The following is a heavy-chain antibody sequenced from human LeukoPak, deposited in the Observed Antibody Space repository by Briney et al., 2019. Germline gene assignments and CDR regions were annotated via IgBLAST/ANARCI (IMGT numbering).Heavy chain of an antibody. Sequence: SQTLSLTCTVSGGSISSGGYYWSWIRPHPGKGLEWIGYMYYTGNTYYNPSLKSRVTISVDTSKNQFSLKLTSVTAADTAVYYCASAFSGYGLPGYWGQGTLVTVSS. CDR1: GGSISSGGYY. J-gene: IGHJ4*02. CDR2: MYYTGNT. D-gene: IGHD3-22*01. CDR3: ASAFSGYGLPGY. V-gene: IGHV4-31*03.